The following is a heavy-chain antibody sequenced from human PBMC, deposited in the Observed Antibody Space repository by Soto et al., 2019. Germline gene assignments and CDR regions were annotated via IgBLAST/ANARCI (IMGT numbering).Heavy chain of an antibody. CDR3: ARFATSGYDS. CDR2: IGTAGDT. J-gene: IGHJ5*01. CDR1: EFTFCSYD. V-gene: IGHV3-13*01. D-gene: IGHD5-12*01. Sequence: LRLSYAASEFTFCSYDMHCVRRASVKGQAWVSAIGTAGDTYSPGSVKGRFTIYSENAKNSLYLQMNSLSAGDTAVYYCARFATSGYDSWGQGTLVTVSS.